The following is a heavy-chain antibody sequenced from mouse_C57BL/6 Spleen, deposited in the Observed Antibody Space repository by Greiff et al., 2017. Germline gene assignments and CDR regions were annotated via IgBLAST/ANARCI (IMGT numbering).Heavy chain of an antibody. D-gene: IGHD1-3*01. CDR2: ISNGGGST. J-gene: IGHJ3*01. CDR1: GFTFSDYY. V-gene: IGHV5-12*01. CDR3: ARSSGGCAY. Sequence: EVHLVESGGGLVQPGGSLKLSCAASGFTFSDYYMYWVRQTPEKRLEWVAYISNGGGSTYYPDTVKGRFTFSRANAKNTLYLQLSRLKSEDTAMYYCARSSGGCAYWGQGTLVTVSA.